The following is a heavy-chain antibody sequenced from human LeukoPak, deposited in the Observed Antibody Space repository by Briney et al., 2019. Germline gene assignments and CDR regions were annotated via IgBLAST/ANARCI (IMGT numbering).Heavy chain of an antibody. D-gene: IGHD6-13*01. CDR2: IHDSGST. CDR1: GDSISSGGYS. Sequence: PSETLSLTCVVSGDSISSGGYSWSWIRQTPGKGLEWIAYIHDSGSTYNNPSLKSRLSISIDTSKNHFSLKVTSMTAADTGVYYCARSLPGRIGAADFWGQGTLVTVSS. J-gene: IGHJ4*02. CDR3: ARSLPGRIGAADF. V-gene: IGHV4-30-4*07.